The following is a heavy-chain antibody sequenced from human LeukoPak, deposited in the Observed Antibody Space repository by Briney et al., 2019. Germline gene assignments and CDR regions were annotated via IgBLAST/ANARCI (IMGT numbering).Heavy chain of an antibody. D-gene: IGHD6-19*01. V-gene: IGHV5-51*04. CDR2: IYPGDSDP. Sequence: GESLKISCKGLGYNFTSYWIAWVRQMPGKGLGWMGIIYPGDSDPRFRPSFQGQVTIPADKPISTADLQGSSLKESDTARYYCARSKSGWSHGGRDCWVQATLVSVSS. CDR1: GYNFTSYW. CDR3: ARSKSGWSHGGRDC. J-gene: IGHJ4*02.